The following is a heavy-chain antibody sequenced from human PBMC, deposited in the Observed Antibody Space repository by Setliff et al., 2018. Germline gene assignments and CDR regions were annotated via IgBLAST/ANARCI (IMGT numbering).Heavy chain of an antibody. CDR2: VDHSGST. V-gene: IGHV4-59*01. Sequence: SETLSLTCTVSGGSISSYYWSWIRQPPGKGLEWIGYVDHSGSTNFSPSLKSRGTISVDTSKTQVSLTLTSVTAADTAVYYCARDYQGGWFDPWGPGTLVTVSS. J-gene: IGHJ5*02. CDR3: ARDYQGGWFDP. D-gene: IGHD3-16*01. CDR1: GGSISSYY.